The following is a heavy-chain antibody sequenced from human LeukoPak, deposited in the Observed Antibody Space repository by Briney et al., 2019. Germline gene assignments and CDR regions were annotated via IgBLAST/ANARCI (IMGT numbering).Heavy chain of an antibody. D-gene: IGHD3-22*01. J-gene: IGHJ4*02. V-gene: IGHV3-23*01. CDR1: GFTFSNYA. CDR2: IHDSVET. CDR3: AKAPRITMIVVVY. Sequence: SGGSLRLSCAASGFTFSNYAMNWVRQAPGKGLEWVSTIHDSVETYYAESVKGRFTISRDNSENTLYLQMNSLRAEDTAVYYCAKAPRITMIVVVYWGQGTLVTVSS.